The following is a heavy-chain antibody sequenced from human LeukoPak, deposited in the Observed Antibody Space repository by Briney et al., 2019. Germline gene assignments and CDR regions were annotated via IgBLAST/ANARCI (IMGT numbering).Heavy chain of an antibody. Sequence: GGSLRLSCAGSGFSFGGYGMHWFRQTPGRGLEWVAVIAYDGSRAFYADSVKGRFTISRDNSKNTMSVQMDDLRAEDTAVYYCTRYNNDHFDYWGQGTLVTVSS. CDR3: TRYNNDHFDY. CDR2: IAYDGSRA. V-gene: IGHV3-33*01. CDR1: GFSFGGYG. D-gene: IGHD1-14*01. J-gene: IGHJ4*02.